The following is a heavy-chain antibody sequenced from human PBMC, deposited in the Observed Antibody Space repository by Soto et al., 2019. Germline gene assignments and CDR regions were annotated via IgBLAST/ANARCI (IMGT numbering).Heavy chain of an antibody. V-gene: IGHV3-33*01. CDR3: ARDWYFDL. CDR1: AFTFSSYG. CDR2: IWYDASNK. J-gene: IGHJ2*01. Sequence: QVQLVESGGGVVQPGRSLRLSCAASAFTFSSYGMHWVRQAPGKGLEWVALIWYDASNKYYADSVKGRFTISRDNSKNTLYLEMNSLRAEDTAVYCCARDWYFDLWGRGTLVTVSS.